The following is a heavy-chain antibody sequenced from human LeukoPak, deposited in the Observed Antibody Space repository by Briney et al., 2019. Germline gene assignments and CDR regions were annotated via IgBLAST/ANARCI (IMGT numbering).Heavy chain of an antibody. D-gene: IGHD3-22*01. Sequence: KSSETPSLTCTVSGGSISSGSYYWSWIRQPAGKGLEWIGRIYYSGSTYYNPSLKSRVTISVDTSKNQFSLKLSSVTAADTAVYYCARVQTGRITMIEGTGWFDPWGQGTLVTVSS. CDR2: IYYSGST. CDR1: GGSISSGSYY. J-gene: IGHJ5*02. CDR3: ARVQTGRITMIEGTGWFDP. V-gene: IGHV4-39*01.